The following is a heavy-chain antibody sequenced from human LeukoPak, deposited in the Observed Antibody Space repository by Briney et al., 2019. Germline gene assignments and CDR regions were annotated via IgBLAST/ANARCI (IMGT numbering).Heavy chain of an antibody. Sequence: SDTLSLTCSVSGASVSDSYWTWIRQPPGKGLEWLGYMDDSDNGNYNPSLKSRLTVSVDTSKNQFSLKLSSVTAADTAVYYCARDEEYYYDSSVWGQGTLVTVSS. CDR2: MDDSDNG. V-gene: IGHV4-59*02. CDR1: GASVSDSY. CDR3: ARDEEYYYDSSV. D-gene: IGHD3-22*01. J-gene: IGHJ4*02.